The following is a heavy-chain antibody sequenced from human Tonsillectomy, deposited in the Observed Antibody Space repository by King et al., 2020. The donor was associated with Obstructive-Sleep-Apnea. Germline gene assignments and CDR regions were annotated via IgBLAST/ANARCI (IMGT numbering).Heavy chain of an antibody. Sequence: VQLVESGGGLVKPGGSLRLSCAASGFTFSSYSMNWVRQAPGKGLEWVSSISSSSSYIYYADSVKGRFTISRDNAKNSLYLQMNSLRAEDTAVYYCARSRQQLVEYYYYYYGMDVWGQGTTVTVSS. CDR2: ISSSSSYI. D-gene: IGHD6-13*01. CDR1: GFTFSSYS. CDR3: ARSRQQLVEYYYYYYGMDV. V-gene: IGHV3-21*01. J-gene: IGHJ6*02.